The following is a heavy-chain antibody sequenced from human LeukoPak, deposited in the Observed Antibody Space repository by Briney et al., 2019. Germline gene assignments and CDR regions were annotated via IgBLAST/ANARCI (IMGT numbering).Heavy chain of an antibody. CDR1: GGSFSGYY. D-gene: IGHD5-18*01. CDR3: ARRVNRIQLWSEFDY. Sequence: PSETLSLTCAVYGGSFSGYYWSWIRQPPGKGLEWIGEINHSGSTNYNPSLKSRVTISVDTSKNQFSLKLSSVTAADTAVYYCARRVNRIQLWSEFDYWGQGTLVTVSS. J-gene: IGHJ4*02. V-gene: IGHV4-34*01. CDR2: INHSGST.